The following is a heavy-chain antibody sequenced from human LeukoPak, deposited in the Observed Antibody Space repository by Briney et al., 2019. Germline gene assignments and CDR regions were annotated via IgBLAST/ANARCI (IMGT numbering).Heavy chain of an antibody. Sequence: GGSLRLSCAASGFTSSSYSMNWVRQAPGKGLEWVSSISSSSSYIYYADSVKGRFTISRDNAKNSLYLQMNSPRAEDTAVYYCARGYSSGWPPDYWGQGTLVTVSS. CDR3: ARGYSSGWPPDY. CDR1: GFTSSSYS. CDR2: ISSSSSYI. J-gene: IGHJ4*02. V-gene: IGHV3-21*01. D-gene: IGHD6-19*01.